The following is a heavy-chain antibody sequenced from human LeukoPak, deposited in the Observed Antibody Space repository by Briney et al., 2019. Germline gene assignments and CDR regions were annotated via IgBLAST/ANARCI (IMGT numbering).Heavy chain of an antibody. CDR2: IYYSGST. D-gene: IGHD4-11*01. CDR3: ARDLRTVTTNSHDAFDI. CDR1: GGSISSGDYY. Sequence: SETLSLTCTVSGGSISSGDYYWSWIRQPPGKGLEWIGYIYYSGSTYYNPSLKSRVTISVDTSKNQFSLKLSSVTAADTAVYYCARDLRTVTTNSHDAFDIWGQGTMVTVSS. V-gene: IGHV4-30-4*02. J-gene: IGHJ3*02.